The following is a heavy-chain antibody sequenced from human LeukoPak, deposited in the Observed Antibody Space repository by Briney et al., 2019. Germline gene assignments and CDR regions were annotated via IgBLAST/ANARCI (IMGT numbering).Heavy chain of an antibody. J-gene: IGHJ4*02. CDR3: AKTGYSSGWYWIWDY. CDR2: ISGSGGSA. Sequence: GGSLRLSCAASGFTFSSYWMSWVRQAPGKGLEWVSAISGSGGSAYYADSVKGRFTISRDNSRNSLSLQMNSLRAEDTALYYCAKTGYSSGWYWIWDYWGQGTLVTVSS. V-gene: IGHV3-23*01. CDR1: GFTFSSYW. D-gene: IGHD6-19*01.